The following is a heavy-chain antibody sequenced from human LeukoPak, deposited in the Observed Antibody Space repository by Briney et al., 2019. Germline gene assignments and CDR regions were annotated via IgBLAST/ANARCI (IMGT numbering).Heavy chain of an antibody. CDR2: IRQGGSVK. Sequence: GGSLRLSCAASGFNFGTYGMMGLRQAPGKGLEWLANIRQGGSVKFYVDSVKGRFTISRDNAKRSVYLQMNSLRVEDTAVYYCASSHDSSGNDWGQGTLVTVSS. J-gene: IGHJ4*02. CDR1: GFNFGTYG. D-gene: IGHD3-22*01. V-gene: IGHV3-7*01. CDR3: ASSHDSSGND.